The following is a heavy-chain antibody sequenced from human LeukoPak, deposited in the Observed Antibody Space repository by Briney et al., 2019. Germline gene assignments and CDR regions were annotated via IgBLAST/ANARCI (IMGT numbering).Heavy chain of an antibody. CDR1: GFTFSTYW. CDR3: ARGGPYSSSSGHDY. D-gene: IGHD6-6*01. CDR2: TREDGSEK. V-gene: IGHV3-7*01. Sequence: GGSLRLSCTASGFTFSTYWMSWVRQAPGKGLEWVANTREDGSEKYYVDSVKGRFTISRDNAKNSLYLQMNSLRAEDTAVYYCARGGPYSSSSGHDYWGQGTLVTVSS. J-gene: IGHJ4*02.